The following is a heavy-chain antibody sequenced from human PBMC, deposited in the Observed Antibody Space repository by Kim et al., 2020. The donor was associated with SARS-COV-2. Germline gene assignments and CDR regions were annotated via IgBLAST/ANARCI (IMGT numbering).Heavy chain of an antibody. CDR2: INHSGST. V-gene: IGHV4-34*01. Sequence: SETLSLTCAVYGGSFSGYYWSWIRQPPGKGLEWIGEINHSGSTNYNPSLKSRVTISVDTSKNQFSLKLSSVTAADTAVYYCARGLGYSSSSRVWWFDPWGQGTLVTVSS. J-gene: IGHJ5*02. CDR1: GGSFSGYY. CDR3: ARGLGYSSSSRVWWFDP. D-gene: IGHD6-6*01.